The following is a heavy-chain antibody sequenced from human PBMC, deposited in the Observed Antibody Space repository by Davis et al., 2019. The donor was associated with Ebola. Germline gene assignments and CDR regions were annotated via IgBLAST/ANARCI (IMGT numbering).Heavy chain of an antibody. Sequence: SETLSLTCTVSGGSISSGGYYWSWIRQHPGKGLEWIGYIYYSGSTYYNPSLKSRVTISVDTSKNQFSLKLSSLTAADTAVYYCARENRPMTTVTIHDAFDIWGQGAMVTVSS. CDR1: GGSISSGGYY. D-gene: IGHD4-17*01. V-gene: IGHV4-31*03. CDR3: ARENRPMTTVTIHDAFDI. CDR2: IYYSGST. J-gene: IGHJ3*02.